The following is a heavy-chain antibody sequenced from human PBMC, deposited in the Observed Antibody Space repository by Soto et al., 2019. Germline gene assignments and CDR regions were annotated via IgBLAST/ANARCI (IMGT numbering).Heavy chain of an antibody. Sequence: PGGSLRLSCTASGFKIDDFAMHWVRQVPGKSLEWVSSISWNSGKIDYAVSVKGRFTVSRDNSKNTLYLQMNSLRAEDTAVYYCAKDLGSGSYLFDAFDIWGQGTMVTFSS. D-gene: IGHD1-26*01. J-gene: IGHJ3*02. V-gene: IGHV3-9*01. CDR2: ISWNSGKI. CDR3: AKDLGSGSYLFDAFDI. CDR1: GFKIDDFA.